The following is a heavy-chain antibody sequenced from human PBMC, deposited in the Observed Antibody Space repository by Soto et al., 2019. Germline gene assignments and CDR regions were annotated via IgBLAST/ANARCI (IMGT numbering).Heavy chain of an antibody. CDR3: TTDVEVGATLIDY. V-gene: IGHV3-15*07. Sequence: GGSLRLSCAASGFTFSNAWMNWVRQAPGKGLEWVGRIKSKTDGGTTDYAAPVKGRFTISRDDSKNTLYLQMNSLKTEDTAVYYCTTDVEVGATLIDYWGQGTLVTVSS. CDR2: IKSKTDGGTT. CDR1: GFTFSNAW. D-gene: IGHD1-26*01. J-gene: IGHJ4*02.